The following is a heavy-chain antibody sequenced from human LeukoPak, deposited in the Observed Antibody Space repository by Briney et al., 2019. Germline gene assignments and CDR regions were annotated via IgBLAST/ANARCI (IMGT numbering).Heavy chain of an antibody. J-gene: IGHJ6*04. CDR1: GGSISSYY. CDR2: IYYSGST. Sequence: PSETLSLTCTVSGGSISSYYWSWIRQPPGKGLEWIGYIYYSGSTNYNPSLKSRVTISVDTSKNQFSLKLSSVTAADTAVYYCAELGITMIGGVWGKGTTVTISS. D-gene: IGHD3-10*02. V-gene: IGHV4-59*01. CDR3: AELGITMIGGV.